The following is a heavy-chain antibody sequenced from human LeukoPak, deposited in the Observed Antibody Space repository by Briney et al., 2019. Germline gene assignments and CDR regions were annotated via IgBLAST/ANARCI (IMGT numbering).Heavy chain of an antibody. D-gene: IGHD2-21*01. Sequence: SETLSLTCTVSGGSISSSSYYWGWIPQPPGKGLEWIGSIYYSGSTYYNPSLKSRVTISVDTSKNQFSLKLSSVTAADTAVYYCARHILTPQDNWFDPWGQGTLVTVSS. CDR1: GGSISSSSYY. J-gene: IGHJ5*02. CDR2: IYYSGST. V-gene: IGHV4-39*01. CDR3: ARHILTPQDNWFDP.